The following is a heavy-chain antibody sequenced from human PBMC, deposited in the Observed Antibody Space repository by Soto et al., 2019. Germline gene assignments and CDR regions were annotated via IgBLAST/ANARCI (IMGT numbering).Heavy chain of an antibody. D-gene: IGHD4-17*01. CDR2: ISSSSSTI. CDR1: GFTFSSYS. CDR3: ARDRYGDYVADI. Sequence: EVQLVESGGGLVQPGGSLRLSCAASGFTFSSYSMNWVRQAPWKGLEWVSYISSSSSTIYYADSVKGRFTISRDNAKNSLYLQMNSLRAEDTAVYYCARDRYGDYVADIWGQGTMVTVSS. V-gene: IGHV3-48*01. J-gene: IGHJ3*02.